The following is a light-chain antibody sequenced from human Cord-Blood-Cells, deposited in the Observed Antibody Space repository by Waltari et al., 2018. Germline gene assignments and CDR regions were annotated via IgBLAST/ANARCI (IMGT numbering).Light chain of an antibody. Sequence: DIEMTQSPSSLSASVGGRVTITCRASQSSSSYFNWYQQKPGKAPKLLIYAASSLQSGLPSRFSGSGSGTDFTLTISSLQPEDFATYYCQQSYSTPRTFGQGTKVEIK. J-gene: IGKJ1*01. CDR3: QQSYSTPRT. CDR2: AAS. V-gene: IGKV1-39*01. CDR1: QSSSSY.